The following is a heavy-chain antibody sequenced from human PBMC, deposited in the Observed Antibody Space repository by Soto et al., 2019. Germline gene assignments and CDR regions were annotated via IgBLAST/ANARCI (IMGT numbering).Heavy chain of an antibody. D-gene: IGHD3-9*01. J-gene: IGHJ5*02. CDR2: ISIGSSSI. Sequence: PGGSLRLSCEASGFTFRNYKMNWVRQALGKGLEWVSQISIGSSSIYYADSVKGRFTISRDNAKNSLYLQMNSLRAEDTAVYYCAREYDILNWFDPWGQGTLVTVSS. V-gene: IGHV3-48*01. CDR1: GFTFRNYK. CDR3: AREYDILNWFDP.